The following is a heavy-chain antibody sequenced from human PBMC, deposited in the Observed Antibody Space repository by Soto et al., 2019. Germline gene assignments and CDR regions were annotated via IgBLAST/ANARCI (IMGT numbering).Heavy chain of an antibody. CDR1: GYTFTSYD. V-gene: IGHV1-8*01. CDR3: ARGPRRPTTIFGHNWFDP. Sequence: QVQLVQSGAEVKKPGASVKVSCKASGYTFTSYDINWVRQATGQGLEWMGWMNPNSGNTGYAQKFQGRVTMTRNTSISTAYMELSSLRSEDTAVYYCARGPRRPTTIFGHNWFDPWGQGTLVTVSS. D-gene: IGHD3-3*01. CDR2: MNPNSGNT. J-gene: IGHJ5*02.